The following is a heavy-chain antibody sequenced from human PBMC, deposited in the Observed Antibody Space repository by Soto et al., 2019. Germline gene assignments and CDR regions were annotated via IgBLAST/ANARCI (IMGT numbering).Heavy chain of an antibody. CDR2: INPNSGGT. CDR3: ARDYGDYYGMDV. D-gene: IGHD4-17*01. CDR1: GYTFTGYY. V-gene: IGHV1-2*04. Sequence: ASVKVSCKASGYTFTGYYMYWVRQAPGQGLEWMGWINPNSGGTNYAQKFQGWVTMTRDTSISTAYMELSRLRSDDTAVYYCARDYGDYYGMDVWGQGTTVTVSS. J-gene: IGHJ6*02.